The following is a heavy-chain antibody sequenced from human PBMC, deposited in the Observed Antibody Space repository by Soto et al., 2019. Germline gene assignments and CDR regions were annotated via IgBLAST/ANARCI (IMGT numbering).Heavy chain of an antibody. CDR2: VSYAVSLQ. CDR1: GFTFSAYG. V-gene: IGHV3-30*18. CDR3: AKENTSHTSRSLDF. J-gene: IGHJ4*02. Sequence: PGGSLRLSCAASGFTFSAYGMHGVRQAPGKGLEWVAVVSYAVSLQYYADSVKGRFTISRDNSRNTLYLQMNSLRGEDTAVYYCAKENTSHTSRSLDFWGQGMPVTFSS.